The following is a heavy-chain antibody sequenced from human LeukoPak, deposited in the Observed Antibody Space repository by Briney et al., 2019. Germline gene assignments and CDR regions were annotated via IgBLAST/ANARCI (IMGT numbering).Heavy chain of an antibody. Sequence: SETLSLTCDVSGGSISSYYWSWIRQPPGKGPEWIGYIYYSGSTNYNPSLNSRVTISVDTSENQFSLKLSSVTAADTAVYYCARDRVYYYDSSGPDAFDIWGQGTMVTVSS. V-gene: IGHV4-59*01. J-gene: IGHJ3*02. CDR3: ARDRVYYYDSSGPDAFDI. CDR2: IYYSGST. D-gene: IGHD3-22*01. CDR1: GGSISSYY.